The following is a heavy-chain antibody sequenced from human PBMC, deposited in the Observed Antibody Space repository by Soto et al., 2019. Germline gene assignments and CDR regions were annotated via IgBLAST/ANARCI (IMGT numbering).Heavy chain of an antibody. CDR2: IGTTGES. J-gene: IGHJ4*02. Sequence: GGSLRLSCAASGFTFSSYDMHWVRPPTGKGLEWVSSIGTTGESFYPGSVKGRFTISRENAKNSLYLQMNSLRAGDTAVYYCARLSRDGYNYFDYWGQGTLVTVSS. CDR3: ARLSRDGYNYFDY. CDR1: GFTFSSYD. D-gene: IGHD5-12*01. V-gene: IGHV3-13*01.